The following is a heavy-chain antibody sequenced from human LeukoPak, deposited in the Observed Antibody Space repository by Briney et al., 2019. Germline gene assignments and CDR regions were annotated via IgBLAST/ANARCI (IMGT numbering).Heavy chain of an antibody. Sequence: GASVKASCNASGYTFTRNGISWVRQAPGQGLEWRGWINGYNGNTKYAQKLQGRVTMTTDTSTTTAYMELRSLRSDDTAVYYCAREGWGTYSSGPYYFDYWGQGTLITVSS. V-gene: IGHV1-18*04. CDR1: GYTFTRNG. D-gene: IGHD6-19*01. CDR3: AREGWGTYSSGPYYFDY. CDR2: INGYNGNT. J-gene: IGHJ4*02.